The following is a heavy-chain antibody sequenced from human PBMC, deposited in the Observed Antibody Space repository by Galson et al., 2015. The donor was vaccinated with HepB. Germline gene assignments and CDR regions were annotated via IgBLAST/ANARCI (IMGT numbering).Heavy chain of an antibody. Sequence: SETLSLTCAVYGGSFSDHYWSWIRQPPGKGLEWIGEINHGGGTNYSPSLKSRVTISLDMSKNQFSLNLTSVIAADTAVYYCARESGGTDYWGQGTLVTVSS. D-gene: IGHD3-16*01. V-gene: IGHV4-34*01. J-gene: IGHJ4*02. CDR2: INHGGGT. CDR3: ARESGGTDY. CDR1: GGSFSDHY.